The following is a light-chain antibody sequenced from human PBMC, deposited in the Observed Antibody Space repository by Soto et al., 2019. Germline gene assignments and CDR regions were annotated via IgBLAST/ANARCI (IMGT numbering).Light chain of an antibody. CDR1: SSDVGSYNL. Sequence: QSALTQPASVSGSPGQSITISCTGTSSDVGSYNLVSWYQQHPGKAPKPMIYEGSKRPSGVSNHFSGSKSGNTASLTISGLQAEDEADYYCCSYAGSSTYYVFGTGTKVTVL. J-gene: IGLJ1*01. V-gene: IGLV2-23*01. CDR2: EGS. CDR3: CSYAGSSTYYV.